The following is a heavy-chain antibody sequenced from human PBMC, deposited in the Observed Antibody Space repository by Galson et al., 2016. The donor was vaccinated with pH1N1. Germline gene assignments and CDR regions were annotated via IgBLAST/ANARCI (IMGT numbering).Heavy chain of an antibody. CDR2: IDPSDGTT. V-gene: IGHV1-46*01. CDR1: GYSVTRYY. Sequence: SVKVSCKASGYSVTRYYMHWVRQAPGQGLEWMGIIDPSDGTTTYSLKFQGRITMTRDTPTNSVYMELSSLTSDDTAVYYCARRYYFDYWGQGTLITVSS. CDR3: ARRYYFDY. J-gene: IGHJ4*02.